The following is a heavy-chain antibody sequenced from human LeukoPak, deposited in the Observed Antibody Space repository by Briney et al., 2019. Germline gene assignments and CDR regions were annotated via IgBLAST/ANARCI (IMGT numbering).Heavy chain of an antibody. D-gene: IGHD3-9*01. Sequence: GGSLRLSCAASGFTFRLYSMNWVRQALGRGLEWVSYIRSSDGAIAYADSVEGRFTISRDDAKNSLYLQMNSLRDEDTAVYYCARDRDWAFDYWGQGTLITVSS. V-gene: IGHV3-48*02. CDR2: IRSSDGAI. CDR1: GFTFRLYS. J-gene: IGHJ4*02. CDR3: ARDRDWAFDY.